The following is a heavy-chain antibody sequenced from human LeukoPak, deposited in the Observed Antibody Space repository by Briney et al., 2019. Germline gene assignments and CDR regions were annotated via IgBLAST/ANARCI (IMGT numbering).Heavy chain of an antibody. CDR1: GGSFSGYY. Sequence: ASETLSLTCAVYGGSFSGYYWSWIRQPPGKGLEWIGEINHSGSANYNPSLKSRVTISVDTSKKQFSLKLSSVTAADTAVYYCARRGYSYGLWGQGTLVTVSS. CDR2: INHSGSA. J-gene: IGHJ4*02. V-gene: IGHV4-34*01. CDR3: ARRGYSYGL. D-gene: IGHD5-18*01.